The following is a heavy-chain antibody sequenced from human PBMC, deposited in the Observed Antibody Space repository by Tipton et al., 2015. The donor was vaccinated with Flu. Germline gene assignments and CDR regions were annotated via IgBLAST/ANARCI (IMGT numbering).Heavy chain of an antibody. Sequence: GLVKPSETLSLTCTVSSGSIRNYCWSWIRQPPGKGLEYIGYSYYGGSATYTPALRSRVVISVDTSKNQLSLELTSVTAADTAVYYCARDHPRVDSNYWFDPWGQGTLVTVSS. V-gene: IGHV4-4*08. CDR2: SYYGGSA. CDR1: SGSIRNYC. D-gene: IGHD3-22*01. J-gene: IGHJ5*02. CDR3: ARDHPRVDSNYWFDP.